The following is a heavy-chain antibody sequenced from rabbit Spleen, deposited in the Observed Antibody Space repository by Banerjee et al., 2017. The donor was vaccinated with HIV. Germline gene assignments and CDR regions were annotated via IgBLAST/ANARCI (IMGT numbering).Heavy chain of an antibody. CDR1: GVSFSSNYY. J-gene: IGHJ6*01. V-gene: IGHV1S45*01. D-gene: IGHD8-1*01. Sequence: QEQLVESGGGLVQPEGSLTLTCTASGVSFSSNYYMCWVRQAPGKGLEWIACIDTGSSGFSYFASWAKGRFPISKTSSTTVTLQMTSLTAADTATYFCARDSGSSFSSYGMDLWGQGTLVTVS. CDR3: ARDSGSSFSSYGMDL. CDR2: IDTGSSGFS.